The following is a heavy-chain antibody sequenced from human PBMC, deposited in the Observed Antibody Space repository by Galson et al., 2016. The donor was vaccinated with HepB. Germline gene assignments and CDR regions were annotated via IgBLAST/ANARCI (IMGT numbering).Heavy chain of an antibody. D-gene: IGHD1-1*01. CDR2: IIPMFASP. CDR1: GGLFSNYG. CDR3: ARRQQELVLDY. Sequence: SVKVSCKASGGLFSNYGFSWVRLAPGQGLEWMGEIIPMFASPNYAQKFGGRVTMTADESTTTVYMELKSLTSEDTAVYYCARRQQELVLDYWGQGTLVTVAS. J-gene: IGHJ4*02. V-gene: IGHV1-69*13.